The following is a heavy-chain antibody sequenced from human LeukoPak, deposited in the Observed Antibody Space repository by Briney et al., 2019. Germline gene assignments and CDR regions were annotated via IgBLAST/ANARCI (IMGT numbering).Heavy chain of an antibody. Sequence: PSETLSLTCTVSGGYISSYYWSWIRRPPGKGLECIGYIYYSGSTNYNPSLKSRVTISVDTSKNQFSLKLRSVTAADTAVYYCARTDYYYYDMDVWGQGTTVTVSS. CDR1: GGYISSYY. J-gene: IGHJ6*02. CDR2: IYYSGST. V-gene: IGHV4-59*01. CDR3: ARTDYYYYDMDV.